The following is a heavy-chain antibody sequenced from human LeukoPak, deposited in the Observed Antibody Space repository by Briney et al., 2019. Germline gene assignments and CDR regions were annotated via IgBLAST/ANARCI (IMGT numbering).Heavy chain of an antibody. V-gene: IGHV3-49*04. Sequence: PGGSLRLSCAASGFIVTNAWMSWVRQAPGKGLEWVGFIRSKAYGGTTEYATSVKGRFTISRDDSKSIAYLQMNSLKTEDTAVYYCTREYSYGYVEWFDPWGQGTLVTVSS. D-gene: IGHD5-18*01. CDR3: TREYSYGYVEWFDP. CDR2: IRSKAYGGTT. CDR1: GFIVTNAW. J-gene: IGHJ5*02.